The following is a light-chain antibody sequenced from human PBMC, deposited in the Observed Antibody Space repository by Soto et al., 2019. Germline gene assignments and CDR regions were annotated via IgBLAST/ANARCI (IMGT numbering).Light chain of an antibody. CDR1: QSVRSSY. Sequence: EIVLTQSPDTLSLSPGERATLSCRASQSVRSSYLAWYQQKPGQAPRLLIYGASRRATGIPDRFSGSGSGTDFTLTIGRLEPEDFVVYYCQQYGSSLVTFGGGTKVEIK. J-gene: IGKJ4*01. V-gene: IGKV3-20*01. CDR3: QQYGSSLVT. CDR2: GAS.